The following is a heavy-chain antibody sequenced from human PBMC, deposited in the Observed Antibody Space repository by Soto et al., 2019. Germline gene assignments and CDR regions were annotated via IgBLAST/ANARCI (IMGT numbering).Heavy chain of an antibody. J-gene: IGHJ5*02. CDR2: IYYSGST. Sequence: PSETLSLTCTVSGGSISSSSYYWGWIRQPPGKGLEWIGSIYYSGSTYYNPSLKSRVTISVDTSKNQFSLKLSSVTAADTAVYYCARQQQLASWFDPWGQGTLVTVSS. CDR3: ARQQQLASWFDP. V-gene: IGHV4-39*01. D-gene: IGHD6-13*01. CDR1: GGSISSSSYY.